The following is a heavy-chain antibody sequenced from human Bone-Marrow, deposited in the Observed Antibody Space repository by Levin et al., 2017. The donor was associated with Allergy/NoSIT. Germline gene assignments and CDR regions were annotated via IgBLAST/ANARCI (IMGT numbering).Heavy chain of an antibody. CDR2: ISSSGSTI. V-gene: IGHV3-11*01. CDR3: ARADYGDYS. Sequence: RRESLKISCAASGFTFSDYYMSWIRQAPGKGLEWVSYISSSGSTIYYADSVKGRFTISRDNAKNSLYLQMNSLRAEDTAVYYCARADYGDYSWGQGTLVTVSS. J-gene: IGHJ4*02. CDR1: GFTFSDYY. D-gene: IGHD4-17*01.